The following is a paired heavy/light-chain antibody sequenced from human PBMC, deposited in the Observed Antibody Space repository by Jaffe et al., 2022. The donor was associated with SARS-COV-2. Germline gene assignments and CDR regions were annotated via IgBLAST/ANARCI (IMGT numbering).Light chain of an antibody. J-gene: IGKJ2*01. CDR3: QQYNTYPGA. CDR1: QNINNW. CDR2: KVS. V-gene: IGKV1-5*03. Sequence: DIQMTQSPSTLSASVGDRVTITCRASQNINNWLAWYQQKPGQAPKLLIYKVSNLQSGVPSRFGGSGSGTQFTLTINSLQPDDFATYYCQQYNTYPGAFGQGTRLEIK.
Heavy chain of an antibody. V-gene: IGHV3-48*01. CDR2: ISSSSSTI. D-gene: IGHD3-9*01. Sequence: EVQLVESGGGLVQPGGSLRLSCAASGFTFSRNSLNWVRQAPGKGLEWVAYISSSSSTIYYADSVKGRFTISRDNAKNSLYLQMNSLRAEDTAVYYCARDTEYYDILTDYFKGLGAFDIWGQGTMVTVSS. CDR3: ARDTEYYDILTDYFKGLGAFDI. CDR1: GFTFSRNS. J-gene: IGHJ3*02.